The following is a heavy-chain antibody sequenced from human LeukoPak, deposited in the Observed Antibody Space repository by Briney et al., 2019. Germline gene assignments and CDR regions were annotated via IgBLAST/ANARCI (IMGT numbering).Heavy chain of an antibody. CDR2: IYSGGNT. D-gene: IGHD3-10*01. V-gene: IGHV3-53*01. CDR1: GFTVRNTY. Sequence: GGSLRLSCAASGFTVRNTYMTWVRQAPGKGLEWVSVIYSGGNTYYADSVKGRFTISRDNSKNTLYLQMNSLRAEDTAVYYCAKDKVRGVIIDLYYYYGMDVWGQGTTVTVSS. J-gene: IGHJ6*02. CDR3: AKDKVRGVIIDLYYYYGMDV.